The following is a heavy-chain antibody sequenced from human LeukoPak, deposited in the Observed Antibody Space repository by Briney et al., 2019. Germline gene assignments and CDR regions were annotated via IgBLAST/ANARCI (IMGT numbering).Heavy chain of an antibody. D-gene: IGHD1-26*01. CDR1: GFTFSTYE. Sequence: GRSLRLSWAASGFTFSTYEIHSVSHPAGKGLEWVSSIGTVGDTYYPASVKGRFTMSSENAKNSLYLQMNSPRDGDTAVYYCARETLDIGGDYGWYFEVWGRGTLVTVSA. CDR3: ARETLDIGGDYGWYFEV. J-gene: IGHJ2*01. V-gene: IGHV3-13*01. CDR2: IGTVGDT.